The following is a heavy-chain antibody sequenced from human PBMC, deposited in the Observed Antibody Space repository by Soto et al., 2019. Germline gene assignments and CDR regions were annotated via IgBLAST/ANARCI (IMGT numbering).Heavy chain of an antibody. CDR3: TKGRYSGAYYPGY. CDR2: ISGSGGST. D-gene: IGHD1-26*01. J-gene: IGHJ4*02. CDR1: GFTFSSHA. Sequence: GGSLRLSCAASGFTFSSHAMNWVRQAPGKGLEWVSAISGSGGSTYYADSVKGRFTISRDKSKNTLYPHMSSLRAEDTAVYYCTKGRYSGAYYPGYWGQGTLVTVSS. V-gene: IGHV3-23*01.